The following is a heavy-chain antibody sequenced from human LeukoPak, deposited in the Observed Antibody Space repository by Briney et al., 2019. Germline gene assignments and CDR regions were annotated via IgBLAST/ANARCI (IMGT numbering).Heavy chain of an antibody. D-gene: IGHD3-22*01. CDR1: GFTFSGSV. V-gene: IGHV3-73*01. CDR3: ARSLVGYDSSGGY. J-gene: IGHJ4*02. Sequence: PGGSLRLSCAASGFTFSGSVMHWVRQAPGKGLEWVGRTRSKANNYATAYAASVKGRFTISRDDSKNTAYLQMNSLKTEDTAVYYCARSLVGYDSSGGYWGQGTLVTVSS. CDR2: TRSKANNYAT.